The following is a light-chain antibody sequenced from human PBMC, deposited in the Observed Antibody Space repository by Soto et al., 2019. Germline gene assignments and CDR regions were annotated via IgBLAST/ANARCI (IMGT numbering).Light chain of an antibody. Sequence: QSVLTQPPSVSAAPGQKVTISFSGSSSNIGSDFVSWYQQLPGTAPQLLIYENNKRASGIPDRFSGSKSATSATLGITGLQTGDEADYYCAAWATSLSGGVFGGGTKLTVL. CDR1: SSNIGSDF. CDR2: ENN. CDR3: AAWATSLSGGV. J-gene: IGLJ3*02. V-gene: IGLV1-51*02.